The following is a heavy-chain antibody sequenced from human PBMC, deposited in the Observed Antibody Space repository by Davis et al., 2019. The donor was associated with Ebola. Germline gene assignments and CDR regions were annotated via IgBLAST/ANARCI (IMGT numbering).Heavy chain of an antibody. D-gene: IGHD1-26*01. J-gene: IGHJ3*02. CDR1: GFTFSEYA. Sequence: GESLKTSCAASGFTFSEYAFNWVRQAPGKALEWVASISYDGGTKHYADSAKGRFTIARDKSKSTLYLRMDSLRPEDAAMYYCARGGKWATVSHEPSNMWGQGTLVTVSS. CDR3: ARGGKWATVSHEPSNM. V-gene: IGHV3-30-3*01. CDR2: ISYDGGTK.